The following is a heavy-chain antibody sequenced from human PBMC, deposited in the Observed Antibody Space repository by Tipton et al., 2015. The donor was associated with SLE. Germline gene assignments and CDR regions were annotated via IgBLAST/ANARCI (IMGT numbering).Heavy chain of an antibody. J-gene: IGHJ6*02. V-gene: IGHV1-58*01. CDR1: GFAFSNSA. CDR3: AATLIAETGTVYYGMDV. Sequence: QSGPEVKKPGTSVKVSCTASGFAFSNSAVQWVRQARGERLEWMGWIVVGSDNTNYAQKFQERVSITRDMSTSTAYMELSSLRSEDTAVYYCAATLIAETGTVYYGMDVWDQGP. D-gene: IGHD6-19*01. CDR2: IVVGSDNT.